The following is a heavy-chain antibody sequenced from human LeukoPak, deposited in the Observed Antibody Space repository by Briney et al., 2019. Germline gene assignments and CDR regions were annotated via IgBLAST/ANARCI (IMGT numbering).Heavy chain of an antibody. CDR1: GGSFSGYY. V-gene: IGHV4-34*01. Sequence: SETLSLTCAVYGGSFSGYYWSWIRQPPGKGLEWIGEINHSGSTTYNPSLKSRVTISVDTSKKQFSLKLSSVTAADTAVYYCARVPFGLGFDPWGQGTLVTVSS. CDR3: ARVPFGLGFDP. CDR2: INHSGST. J-gene: IGHJ5*02. D-gene: IGHD3/OR15-3a*01.